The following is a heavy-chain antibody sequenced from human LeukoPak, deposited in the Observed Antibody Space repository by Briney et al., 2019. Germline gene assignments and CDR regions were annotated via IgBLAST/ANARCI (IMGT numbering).Heavy chain of an antibody. CDR2: IYTSGST. CDR3: ARDTIVADYYYYMDV. D-gene: IGHD4/OR15-4a*01. V-gene: IGHV4-4*07. J-gene: IGHJ6*03. CDR1: GGSISSYY. Sequence: SETLSLTCTVSGGSISSYYWSWIRQPAGKGLEGIGRIYTSGSTNYNPSLKSRVIMSVDTSKNQFSLKLSSVTAADTAVYYCARDTIVADYYYYMDVWGKGTTVTVSS.